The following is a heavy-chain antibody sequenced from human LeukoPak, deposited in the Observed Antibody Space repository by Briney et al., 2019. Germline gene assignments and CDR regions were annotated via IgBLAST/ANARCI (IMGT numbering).Heavy chain of an antibody. CDR1: GYTFTGYY. D-gene: IGHD3-22*01. V-gene: IGHV1-2*06. CDR2: INPNSGGT. CDR3: ARKVVNTPAAFDI. J-gene: IGHJ3*02. Sequence: GASVKVSCKASGYTFTGYYMHWVRQAPGQGLEWMGRINPNSGGTNYAQKFQGRVTMTRDTSISTAYMELSRLRSDDTAVYYCARKVVNTPAAFDIWGQGTMVTVSS.